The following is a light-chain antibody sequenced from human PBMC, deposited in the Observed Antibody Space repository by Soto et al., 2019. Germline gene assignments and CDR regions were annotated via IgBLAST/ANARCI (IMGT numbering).Light chain of an antibody. V-gene: IGKV4-1*01. J-gene: IGKJ4*01. CDR3: QQFYSSPLT. Sequence: EVTRSPASLAASLSERVTINCKSSQSVLYSSNNMKYLAWYQQRPGQPPKLLIYRASTRESGVPDRFSGSGSGTDGTLTISSLQAEDGAVYYCQQFYSSPLTFGGGTKVDIK. CDR2: RAS. CDR1: QSVLYSSNNMKY.